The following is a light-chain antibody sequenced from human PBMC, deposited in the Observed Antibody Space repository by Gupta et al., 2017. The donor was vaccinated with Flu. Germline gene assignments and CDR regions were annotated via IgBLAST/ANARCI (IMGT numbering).Light chain of an antibody. V-gene: IGLV4-69*01. Sequence: QLVLTQSPSASAYLAASVKLTCTLHSDYSTYVIVWHQQQPGKGLRDLMKVSSDATYRNGDGIPDRFSCSSSGSDRYLIISHHQADEEADYYGQTGDIGTYVVFGGGTKLTVL. CDR2: VSSDATY. CDR1: SDYSTYV. J-gene: IGLJ2*01. CDR3: QTGDIGTYVV.